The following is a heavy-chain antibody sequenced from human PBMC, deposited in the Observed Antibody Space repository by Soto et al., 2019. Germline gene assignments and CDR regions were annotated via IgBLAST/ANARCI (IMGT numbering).Heavy chain of an antibody. CDR3: AKALLVATITYYYYSGMDV. D-gene: IGHD5-12*01. CDR1: GGTFSSYA. CDR2: IIPIFGTA. J-gene: IGHJ6*02. Sequence: QVQLVQSGAEVKKPGSSVKVSCKASGGTFSSYAISWVRQAPGQGLEWMGGIIPIFGTANYAQKFQGRVTITAEESTSTAYMELSSRRSEDTAVYYCAKALLVATITYYYYSGMDVWGQGTTVTVSS. V-gene: IGHV1-69*12.